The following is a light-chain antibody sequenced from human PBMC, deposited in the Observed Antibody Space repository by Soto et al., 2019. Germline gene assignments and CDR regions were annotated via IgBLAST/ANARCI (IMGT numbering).Light chain of an antibody. CDR2: RAS. CDR3: QQDDSSPYKYT. V-gene: IGKV3-20*01. Sequence: VVLTQSPGTLSLSPGERATLSCRASQTLSRSYLAWYQQKPGQAPRLLIFRASSRATGIPDRFSGSGSGTDFTLTISRLEPEDFAVYYCQQDDSSPYKYTFGQGTKLEIK. J-gene: IGKJ2*01. CDR1: QTLSRSY.